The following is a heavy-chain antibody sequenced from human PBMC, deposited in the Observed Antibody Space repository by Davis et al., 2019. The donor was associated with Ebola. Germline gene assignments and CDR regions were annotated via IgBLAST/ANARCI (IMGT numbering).Heavy chain of an antibody. D-gene: IGHD5-12*01. CDR3: TTGWIFDY. CDR2: IRSKANSYAT. CDR1: GFTFSGSA. V-gene: IGHV3-73*01. J-gene: IGHJ4*02. Sequence: GGSLRLSCAASGFTFSGSAMHWVRQASGKGLEWVGRIRSKANSYATAYAASVKGRFTISRDDSKNTLYLQMNSLKTEDTAVYYCTTGWIFDYWGQGTLVTVSS.